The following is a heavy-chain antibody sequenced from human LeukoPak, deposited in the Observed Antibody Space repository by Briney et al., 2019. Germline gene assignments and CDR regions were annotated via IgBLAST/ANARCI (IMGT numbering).Heavy chain of an antibody. Sequence: PSETLSLTCTVSGGSISSYYWSWIRQPPGKGLEWIGYIYYSGSTNYNPSLKSRVTISVDTSKNQFSLKLSSVTAADTAVYYCASIAYQHSRYYYYGMDVWGQGTTVTVSS. D-gene: IGHD2-2*01. CDR3: ASIAYQHSRYYYYGMDV. CDR2: IYYSGST. V-gene: IGHV4-59*01. CDR1: GGSISSYY. J-gene: IGHJ6*02.